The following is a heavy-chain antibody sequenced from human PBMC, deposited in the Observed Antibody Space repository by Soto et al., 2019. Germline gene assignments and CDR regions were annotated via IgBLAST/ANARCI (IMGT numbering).Heavy chain of an antibody. V-gene: IGHV1-69*13. D-gene: IGHD1-26*01. CDR1: GGTLSSYG. CDR3: ARAPKRVGSYPFDY. J-gene: IGHJ4*02. Sequence: SVEVSCKASGGTLSSYGISWVRQAHGQGLEWVGGIIPIFGTANYAQKFQGRVTITADESTSTAYMELSSLRSEDTAVYYCARAPKRVGSYPFDYWGQGTLVTVSS. CDR2: IIPIFGTA.